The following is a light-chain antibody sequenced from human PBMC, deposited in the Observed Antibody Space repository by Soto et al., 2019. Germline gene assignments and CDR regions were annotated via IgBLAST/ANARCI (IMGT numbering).Light chain of an antibody. CDR1: QSVSSSY. V-gene: IGKV3-20*01. Sequence: EIVLTQSPGTLSLSPGERATLSCRASQSVSSSYLTWYQQKPGQAPRLLMYGASSRATGIPDRFSGSGSGTDCTLTSSRLEPDDFPVYYCQQYGGSPRTFGQGTKVEIK. J-gene: IGKJ1*01. CDR2: GAS. CDR3: QQYGGSPRT.